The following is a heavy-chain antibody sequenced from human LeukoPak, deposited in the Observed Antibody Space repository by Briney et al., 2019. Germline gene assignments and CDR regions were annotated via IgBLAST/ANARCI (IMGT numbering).Heavy chain of an antibody. CDR1: GFTFSSYW. V-gene: IGHV3-30-3*01. CDR2: ISYDGSNK. D-gene: IGHD4-23*01. CDR3: ARGDDYGGIYYFDY. J-gene: IGHJ4*02. Sequence: GGSLRLSCAASGFTFSSYWMNWARQAPGKGLEWVAVISYDGSNKYYADSVKGRFTISRDNSKNTLYLQMNSLRAEDTAVYYCARGDDYGGIYYFDYWGQGTLVTVSS.